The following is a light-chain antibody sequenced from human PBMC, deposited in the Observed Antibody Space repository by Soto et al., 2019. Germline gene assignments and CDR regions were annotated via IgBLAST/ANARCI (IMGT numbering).Light chain of an antibody. J-gene: IGKJ4*01. CDR2: DAY. Sequence: EIVLTQSPATLSLSPGERAALSCRASQGVGRFLAWYQQKPGQAPRLLIYDAYNRANGIPARFSGSGSETDFSLAIDNLEPEDFAVYYCQQRGGWPLTFGGGTKVEIK. V-gene: IGKV3-11*01. CDR3: QQRGGWPLT. CDR1: QGVGRF.